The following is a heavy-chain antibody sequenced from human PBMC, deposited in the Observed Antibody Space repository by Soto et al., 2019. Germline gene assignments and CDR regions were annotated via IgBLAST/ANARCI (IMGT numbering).Heavy chain of an antibody. CDR2: ISAYNGNT. D-gene: IGHD2-15*01. CDR1: GYTFTSYG. V-gene: IGHV1-18*01. J-gene: IGHJ3*02. CDR3: ARDWGYCSGGSCYADAFDI. Sequence: ASVKVSCKASGYTFTSYGISWVRQAPGQGLEWMGWISAYNGNTNYAQKLQGRVTMTTDTSTSTAYMELRSLRSDDTAVYYCARDWGYCSGGSCYADAFDIWGQGTMVTVSS.